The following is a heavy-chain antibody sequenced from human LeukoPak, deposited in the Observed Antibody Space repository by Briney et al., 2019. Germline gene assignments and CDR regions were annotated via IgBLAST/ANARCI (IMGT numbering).Heavy chain of an antibody. V-gene: IGHV3-30*03. CDR1: GFTFSSYG. CDR2: ISYDGSNK. CDR3: ASLREAWELPLVGHDAFDI. D-gene: IGHD1-26*01. J-gene: IGHJ3*02. Sequence: PGGSLRLSCAASGFTFSSYGMHWVRQAPGKELEWVAVISYDGSNKYYADSVKGRFTISRDNSKNTLYLQMNSLRAEDTAVYYCASLREAWELPLVGHDAFDIWGQGTMVTVSS.